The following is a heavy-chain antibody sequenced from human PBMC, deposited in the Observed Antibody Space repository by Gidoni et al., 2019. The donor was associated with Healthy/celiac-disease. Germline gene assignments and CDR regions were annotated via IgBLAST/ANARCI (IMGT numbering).Heavy chain of an antibody. CDR1: GGPLSSISYY. CDR3: ARGTGIAVAGTGGY. D-gene: IGHD6-19*01. CDR2: IYYSGST. Sequence: QLQLQESGPGLVKPSETLSLTCTVSGGPLSSISYYWGWIRQPPGTGLEWIGSIYYSGSTYYNPSLKSRGTISVDTYKNQFSLKLSSVTAADTAVYYCARGTGIAVAGTGGYWGQGTLVTVSS. J-gene: IGHJ4*02. V-gene: IGHV4-39*01.